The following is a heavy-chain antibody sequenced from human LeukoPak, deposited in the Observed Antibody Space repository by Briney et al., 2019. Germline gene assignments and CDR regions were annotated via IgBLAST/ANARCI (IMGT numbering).Heavy chain of an antibody. Sequence: SETLSLTCAVYGGSFSGYYWSWIRQPPGKGLEWIGEINHSGSTNYNPSLKSRVTISVDTSKNQFSLKLSSVTAADTAVYYCARLGEQWLVSYFDYWGQGTLVTVSS. J-gene: IGHJ4*02. CDR1: GGSFSGYY. D-gene: IGHD6-19*01. V-gene: IGHV4-34*01. CDR2: INHSGST. CDR3: ARLGEQWLVSYFDY.